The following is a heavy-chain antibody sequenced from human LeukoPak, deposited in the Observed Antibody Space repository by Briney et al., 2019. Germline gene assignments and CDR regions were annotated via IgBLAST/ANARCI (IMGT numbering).Heavy chain of an antibody. J-gene: IGHJ3*02. CDR2: IYSGGST. CDR1: GFTVSSNY. V-gene: IGHV3-53*01. D-gene: IGHD3-10*01. Sequence: GGSLRLSCAASGFTVSSNYMSWVRQAPGKGLEWVSVIYSGGSTYYADSVKGRFTISRDNAKNSLYLQMNSLRAEDTAVYYCVSPIGERAFDIWGQGTMVTVSS. CDR3: VSPIGERAFDI.